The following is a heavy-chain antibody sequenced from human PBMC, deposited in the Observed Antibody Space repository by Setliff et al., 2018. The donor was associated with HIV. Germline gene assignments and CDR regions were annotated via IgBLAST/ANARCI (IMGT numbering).Heavy chain of an antibody. V-gene: IGHV4-4*02. J-gene: IGHJ4*02. CDR3: ARGANFWSGYDS. CDR1: DGSISSSNW. D-gene: IGHD3-3*01. CDR2: IYHTQNT. Sequence: SETLSLTCTVSDGSISSSNWWSWVRQPPGKGLEWIGEIYHTQNTNYSPSLKSRVTISVDKSKNQFSLKLTSVTAADTAVYYCARGANFWSGYDSWGQGTLVTVSS.